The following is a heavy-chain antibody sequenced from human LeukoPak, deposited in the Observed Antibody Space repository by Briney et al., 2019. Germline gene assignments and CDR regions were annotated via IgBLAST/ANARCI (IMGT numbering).Heavy chain of an antibody. CDR1: GYTFTSYA. D-gene: IGHD3-16*01. J-gene: IGHJ5*02. CDR3: ARGGGSSPFGP. CDR2: INAGNGNT. Sequence: GASVRVSCKASGYTFTSYAMHWVRQAPGQRLEWMGWINAGNGNTKYSQKFQGRVTITRDTSASTAYMELSSLRSEDTAVYYCARGGGSSPFGPWGQGTLVTVSS. V-gene: IGHV1-3*01.